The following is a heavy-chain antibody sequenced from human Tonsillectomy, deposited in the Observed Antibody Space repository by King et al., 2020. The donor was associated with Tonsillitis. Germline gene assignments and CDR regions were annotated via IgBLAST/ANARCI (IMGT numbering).Heavy chain of an antibody. CDR1: GGSINSYY. J-gene: IGHJ5*02. D-gene: IGHD3-16*01. CDR2: MYYSGST. Sequence: QLQESGPGLVKPSETLSLTCTVSGGSINSYYWGWIRQPPGKGLEWIGYMYYSGSTNYNPSLKSRVTISADTSQNQFSLKLCSVTAADTAGYYCAGTHTPHWGLNWFDPWGQGTLVTVSS. V-gene: IGHV4-59*08. CDR3: AGTHTPHWGLNWFDP.